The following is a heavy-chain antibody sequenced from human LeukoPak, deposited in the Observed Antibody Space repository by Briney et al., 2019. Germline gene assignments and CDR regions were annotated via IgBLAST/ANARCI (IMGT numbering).Heavy chain of an antibody. V-gene: IGHV5-51*01. CDR1: GYSLTSYW. CDR3: ARLHRISGPEANYYFDY. D-gene: IGHD6-13*01. CDR2: IYPGDSDT. J-gene: IGHJ4*02. Sequence: RGESLKISCKGSGYSLTSYWIGWVRQMPGKGLEWMGIIYPGDSDTRYSPSFQGQVTISADKSISTAYLQWSSLKASDTAMYYCARLHRISGPEANYYFDYWGQGTLVTVSS.